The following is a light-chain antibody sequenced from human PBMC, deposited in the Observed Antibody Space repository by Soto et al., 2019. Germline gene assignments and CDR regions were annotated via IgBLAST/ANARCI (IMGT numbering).Light chain of an antibody. V-gene: IGLV3-21*02. CDR3: QVSDTITGHPV. CDR1: NIETKS. CDR2: DDS. Sequence: SYELTQPPSVSVAPGQTARITCGGNNIETKSVHWYQQKPGQAPVLVVYDDSDRPSGIPERFSGSNSGNAATLTISRVEAGDEADYFCQVSDTITGHPVFGGGTKVTVL. J-gene: IGLJ3*02.